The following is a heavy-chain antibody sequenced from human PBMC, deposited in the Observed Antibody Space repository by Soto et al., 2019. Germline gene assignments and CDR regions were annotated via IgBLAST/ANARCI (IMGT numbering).Heavy chain of an antibody. D-gene: IGHD3-22*01. J-gene: IGHJ4*02. Sequence: NPGGSVRLSCAASGFTFSNAWMSWVRQAPGKGLEWVGRIKSKTDGGTTDYAAPVKGRFTISRDDSKNTLYLQMNSLKTEDTAVYYCTTLIVVVRLYYSDYWGQGTLVTVSS. V-gene: IGHV3-15*01. CDR3: TTLIVVVRLYYSDY. CDR2: IKSKTDGGTT. CDR1: GFTFSNAW.